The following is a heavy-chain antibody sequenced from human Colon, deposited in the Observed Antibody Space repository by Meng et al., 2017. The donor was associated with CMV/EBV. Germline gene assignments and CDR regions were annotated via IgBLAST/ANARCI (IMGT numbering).Heavy chain of an antibody. Sequence: SETLSLTCTVSGGTISRSSYYWGWIRQPPGKGLEWIGSIYYRGSTYHNPSLKSRVTISVDTSKNQFSLKLSSVTAADTAVYYCARGIVYWGQGTLVTVSS. CDR2: IYYRGST. CDR3: ARGIVY. CDR1: GGTISRSSYY. J-gene: IGHJ4*02. V-gene: IGHV4-39*07.